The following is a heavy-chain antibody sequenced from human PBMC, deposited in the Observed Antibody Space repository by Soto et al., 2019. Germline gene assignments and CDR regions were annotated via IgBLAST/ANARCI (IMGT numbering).Heavy chain of an antibody. CDR1: GYTFTYRY. V-gene: IGHV1-45*01. CDR2: ITPFNGNT. J-gene: IGHJ3*02. CDR3: ARSGLGQQPLGGAFDI. D-gene: IGHD6-13*01. Sequence: SVKVSCKASGYTFTYRYLHWVRQAPGQALEWMGWITPFNGNTNYAQKFQDRVTITRDRSMSTAYMELSSLRSEDTAMYYCARSGLGQQPLGGAFDIWGQGTMVTVSS.